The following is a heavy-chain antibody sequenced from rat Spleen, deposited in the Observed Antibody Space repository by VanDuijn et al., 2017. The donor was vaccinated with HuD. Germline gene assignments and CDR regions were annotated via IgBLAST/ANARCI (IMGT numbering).Heavy chain of an antibody. CDR1: GFTFSNYD. Sequence: EVQLVESGGGLAQPGRSLKLSCAVSGFTFSNYDMAWVRQAPTKGLEWVASINPGGYNTYYRDSVRDRFTVSRDNAKSTLYLQMDSLRSEDTALYYCASGYHYSGDWFAYWGQGTLVTVSS. V-gene: IGHV5-25*01. CDR2: INPGGYNT. D-gene: IGHD1-1*01. CDR3: ASGYHYSGDWFAY. J-gene: IGHJ3*01.